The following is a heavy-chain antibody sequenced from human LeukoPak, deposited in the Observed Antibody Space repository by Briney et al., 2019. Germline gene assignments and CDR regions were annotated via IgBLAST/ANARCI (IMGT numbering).Heavy chain of an antibody. Sequence: GGSLRLSCAASGFSVSTKYMSWGRQAPGKGLEWVSIINVGGDTYYADSVKGRFTISRDTSKNTVYLQMDNLRAEDTAVYYCARGQGFLLDLWGQGTLVTVSS. D-gene: IGHD3-10*01. CDR2: INVGGDT. J-gene: IGHJ5*02. CDR1: GFSVSTKY. V-gene: IGHV3-53*01. CDR3: ARGQGFLLDL.